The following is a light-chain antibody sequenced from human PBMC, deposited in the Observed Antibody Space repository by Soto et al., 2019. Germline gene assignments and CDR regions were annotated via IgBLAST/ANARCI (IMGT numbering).Light chain of an antibody. J-gene: IGLJ1*01. V-gene: IGLV2-14*01. CDR2: EVS. Sequence: QSALTQPASVSGSPGQSIIISCTGTSSDVGGSNHVAWYQQHPGRAPKLIIYEVSARPSGVSNRFSGSTSGNTASLTISRLQAEDETDYFCSLYTSNGSLIFGPGTKVTVL. CDR1: SSDVGGSNH. CDR3: SLYTSNGSLI.